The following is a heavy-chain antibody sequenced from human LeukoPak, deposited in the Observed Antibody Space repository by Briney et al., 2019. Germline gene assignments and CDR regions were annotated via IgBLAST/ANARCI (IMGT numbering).Heavy chain of an antibody. CDR1: GYTFTSYY. J-gene: IGHJ4*02. V-gene: IGHV1-46*01. CDR3: ARDRRYCSSTSCYEGSDY. CDR2: IDPSGGST. D-gene: IGHD2-2*01. Sequence: ASVKVSCKASGYTFTSYYMHWVRQAPGQGLEWMGIIDPSGGSTSYAQKFQGRVTMTRDTSISTAYMELSRLRSDDTAVYYCARDRRYCSSTSCYEGSDYWGQGTLVTVSS.